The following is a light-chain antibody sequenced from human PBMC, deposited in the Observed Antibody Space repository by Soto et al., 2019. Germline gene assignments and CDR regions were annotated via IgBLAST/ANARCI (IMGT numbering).Light chain of an antibody. CDR2: GAS. V-gene: IGKV3-20*01. CDR3: QQFASSPWT. J-gene: IGKJ1*01. CDR1: QSVSRRY. Sequence: EIVLTQSPGTLSLSPGARATLSCRASQSVSRRYLAWYQQKPGQAPRLLMYGASSRATGIPDKFSGSGSGTDFTLTISRVEPEDFAVYYCQQFASSPWTFGQGTKVEIK.